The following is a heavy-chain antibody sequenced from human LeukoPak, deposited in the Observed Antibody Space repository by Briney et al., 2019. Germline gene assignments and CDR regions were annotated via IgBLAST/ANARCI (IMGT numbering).Heavy chain of an antibody. CDR2: LVYDARS. CDR3: ARDLSAAFDF. V-gene: IGHV3-33*01. CDR1: GFPFSSYG. D-gene: IGHD6-19*01. J-gene: IGHJ4*02. Sequence: GTSLRLSCAASGFPFSSYGMHWVRQAPGKGLEWVARLVYDARSDYANSVKGRFSISRDDSKNTLFLDMSNLRVEDTALYYCARDLSAAFDFWGRGVLVTVSS.